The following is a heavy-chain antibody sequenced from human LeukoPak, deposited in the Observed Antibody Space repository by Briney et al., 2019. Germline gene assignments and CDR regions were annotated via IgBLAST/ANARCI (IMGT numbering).Heavy chain of an antibody. V-gene: IGHV3-11*01. J-gene: IGHJ4*02. CDR2: ISSSGSTI. CDR3: ARDVSWIQLQRD. Sequence: GGSLTLSCAASGFTFSDYYMSWIRQAPGKGLEWVSYISSSGSTIYYADSVKGRFTISRDNAKNSLYLQMNGLRAEDTAVYYCARDVSWIQLQRDWGQGTLVTVSS. D-gene: IGHD5-18*01. CDR1: GFTFSDYY.